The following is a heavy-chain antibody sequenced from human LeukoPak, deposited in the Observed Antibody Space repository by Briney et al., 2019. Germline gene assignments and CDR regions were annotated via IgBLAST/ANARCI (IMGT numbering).Heavy chain of an antibody. J-gene: IGHJ5*02. CDR2: INHSGST. V-gene: IGHV4-34*01. CDR1: GGSFSGNY. CDR3: ARRSDRNTSPLRS. D-gene: IGHD2-2*01. Sequence: MASETLSLTCAVYGGSFSGNYWSWIRQPPAKGLEWIGEINHSGSTNYSPSLKSRVTMSVDTSKNQFSLKLRSVTAADTAVYYCARRSDRNTSPLRSWGQGTLVTVSS.